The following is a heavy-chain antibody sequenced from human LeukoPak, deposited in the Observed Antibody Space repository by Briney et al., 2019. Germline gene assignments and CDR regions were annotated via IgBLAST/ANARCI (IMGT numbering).Heavy chain of an antibody. CDR1: GFTFSSYG. D-gene: IGHD2-2*02. V-gene: IGHV3-30*02. CDR3: AKDFGDIVVVPAAIPGAQPMVEQQHFDY. J-gene: IGHJ4*02. Sequence: PGGSLRLSCAASGFTFSSYGMHWVRQAPGKGLEWVAFIRYDGSNKYYADSVKGRFTISRDNSKNTLYLQMNSLRAEDTAVYYCAKDFGDIVVVPAAIPGAQPMVEQQHFDYWGQGTLVTVSS. CDR2: IRYDGSNK.